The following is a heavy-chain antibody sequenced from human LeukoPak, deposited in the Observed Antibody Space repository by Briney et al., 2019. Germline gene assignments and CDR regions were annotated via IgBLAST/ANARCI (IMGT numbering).Heavy chain of an antibody. Sequence: ASVKVSCKTSGYKFNVYDILWVRPAPGHGLDYVGWISTYTGRANYAQKFQGRVSMITDTSTSTAYLELTNLTSSDTGLYYCARADGTNSGTNAFDVWGLGTMVTVAS. D-gene: IGHD4-23*01. V-gene: IGHV1-18*01. CDR1: GYKFNVYD. CDR2: ISTYTGRA. CDR3: ARADGTNSGTNAFDV. J-gene: IGHJ3*01.